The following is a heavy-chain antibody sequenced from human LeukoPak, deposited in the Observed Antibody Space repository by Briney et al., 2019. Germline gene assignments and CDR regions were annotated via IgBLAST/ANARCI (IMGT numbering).Heavy chain of an antibody. CDR2: IIPILGIA. CDR3: ARESGGGYSYAIFDY. CDR1: GGTFSSYA. Sequence: SVKVSCKASGGTFSSYAISWVRQAPGQGLEWLGRIIPILGIANYAQKFQGRVTITADKSTSTAYMELSSLRSEDTAVYYCARESGGGYSYAIFDYWGQGTLVTVSS. V-gene: IGHV1-69*04. D-gene: IGHD5-18*01. J-gene: IGHJ4*02.